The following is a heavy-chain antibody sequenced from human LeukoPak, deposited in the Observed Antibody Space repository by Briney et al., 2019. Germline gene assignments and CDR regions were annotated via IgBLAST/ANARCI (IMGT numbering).Heavy chain of an antibody. CDR2: IYYSGST. CDR1: GGSISSYY. V-gene: IGHV4-59*01. CDR3: ARVVPYDSSGYYYGSYFQH. D-gene: IGHD3-22*01. Sequence: PSETLSLTCTASGGSISSYYWSWIRQPPGKGLEWIGYIYYSGSTNYNPSLKSRVTISVDTSKNQFSLKLSSVTAADTAVYYCARVVPYDSSGYYYGSYFQHWGQGTLVTVSS. J-gene: IGHJ1*01.